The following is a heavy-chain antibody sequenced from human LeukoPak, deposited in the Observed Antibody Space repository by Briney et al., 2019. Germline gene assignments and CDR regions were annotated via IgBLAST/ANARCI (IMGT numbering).Heavy chain of an antibody. D-gene: IGHD3-22*01. J-gene: IGHJ4*02. V-gene: IGHV3-30*02. Sequence: GGSLRLSCAASGFTFSSYGMHWVRQAPGKGLEWVAFIRYDGSNKYYADSVKGRSTISRDNSKNTLYLQMNSLRAEDTAVYYCAKDTYYYDSSGYYYDYWGQGALVTVSS. CDR1: GFTFSSYG. CDR3: AKDTYYYDSSGYYYDY. CDR2: IRYDGSNK.